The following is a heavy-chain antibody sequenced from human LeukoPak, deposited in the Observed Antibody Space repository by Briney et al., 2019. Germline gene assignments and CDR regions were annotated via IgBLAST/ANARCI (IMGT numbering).Heavy chain of an antibody. V-gene: IGHV3-74*01. CDR3: ARDLDGSGNYHWFDP. Sequence: GGXLRLSCAASGFTFSSYWMHWVRQAPGKGLVWVSRVNGDGSRTINADSVKGRFTISRDNAKNTLYLQMNSLRAEDTAVYYCARDLDGSGNYHWFDPWGQGTLVTVSS. J-gene: IGHJ5*02. D-gene: IGHD3-10*01. CDR2: VNGDGSRT. CDR1: GFTFSSYW.